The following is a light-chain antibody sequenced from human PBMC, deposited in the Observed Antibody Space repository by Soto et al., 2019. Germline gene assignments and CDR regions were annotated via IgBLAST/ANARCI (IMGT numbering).Light chain of an antibody. J-gene: IGLJ1*01. CDR1: SSDVGGYNY. V-gene: IGLV2-14*01. CDR3: CSYRGIGSLV. CDR2: EVS. Sequence: QSVLTQPASVSGSPGQSITISCTGTSSDVGGYNYVSWYQQHPGKAPKVMIYEVSNRPSGVSNRFSGSKSGNTASLTISGLQAEDEADYYCCSYRGIGSLVFGDGTKLTVL.